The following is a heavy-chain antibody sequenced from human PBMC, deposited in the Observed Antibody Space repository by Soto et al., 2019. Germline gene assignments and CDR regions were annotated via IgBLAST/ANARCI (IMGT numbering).Heavy chain of an antibody. CDR3: AKAQDSEGPVFFEY. V-gene: IGHV3-21*04. CDR1: GFTFSSYS. J-gene: IGHJ4*02. CDR2: ISSSSSYI. D-gene: IGHD3-10*01. Sequence: GSLRLSCAASGFTFSSYSMNWVRQAPGKGLEWVSSISSSSSYIYYADSVKGRFTISRDNAKNSLYLQMNSLRAEDTAVYYCAKAQDSEGPVFFEYGGQGTLVTGSS.